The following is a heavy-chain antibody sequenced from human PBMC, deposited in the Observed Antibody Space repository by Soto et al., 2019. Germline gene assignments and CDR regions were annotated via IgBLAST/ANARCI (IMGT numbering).Heavy chain of an antibody. CDR2: IYYSGST. J-gene: IGHJ4*02. Sequence: SETLSLTCTVSGGSISSGGYYWSWIRQHPGKGLEWIGYIYYSGSTYYNPSLKSRVTISVDTSKNQFSLKLSSVTAADTAVYYCARDRSGGNPFDYRGQGTPVTVSS. CDR1: GGSISSGGYY. CDR3: ARDRSGGNPFDY. V-gene: IGHV4-31*03. D-gene: IGHD2-15*01.